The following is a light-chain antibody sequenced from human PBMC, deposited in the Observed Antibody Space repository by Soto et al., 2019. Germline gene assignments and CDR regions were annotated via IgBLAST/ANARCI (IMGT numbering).Light chain of an antibody. CDR3: QQYNNWPLT. Sequence: EIVMTQSPATLSVSPGERDTLSCRASQSVSSNLAWYQQKPGQAPRLLIYGASTSATGIPARFSGSGSGTEFTLTISSLQSEDFAVYYCQQYNNWPLTFGGGTKVDIK. J-gene: IGKJ4*01. V-gene: IGKV3D-15*01. CDR2: GAS. CDR1: QSVSSN.